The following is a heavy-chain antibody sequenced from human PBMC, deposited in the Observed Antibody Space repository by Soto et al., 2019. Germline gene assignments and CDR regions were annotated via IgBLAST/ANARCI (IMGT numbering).Heavy chain of an antibody. V-gene: IGHV1-46*01. D-gene: IGHD3-10*01. CDR2: INPSGGST. CDR1: GYTFTSYY. Sequence: ASVKVSCKASGYTFTSYYMHWVRQAPGQGLEWMGIINPSGGSTSYAQKFQGRVTMTRDTSTSTVYMELSSLRSEDTAVYYCAREFLVVYGSGYYYGMDVWGKGTTVTVSS. CDR3: AREFLVVYGSGYYYGMDV. J-gene: IGHJ6*04.